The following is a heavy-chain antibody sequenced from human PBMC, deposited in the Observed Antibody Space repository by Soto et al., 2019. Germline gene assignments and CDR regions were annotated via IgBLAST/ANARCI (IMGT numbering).Heavy chain of an antibody. CDR2: IYYSGST. D-gene: IGHD3-10*01. CDR3: ARGPKRGDITMVRGVIRDYYYGMDV. V-gene: IGHV4-31*03. CDR1: GGSISSGGYY. Sequence: SETLSLTCTVSGGSISSGGYYWSWIRQHPGKGLEWIGYIYYSGSTYYNPSLKSRVTISVDTSKNQFSLKLSSVTAADTAVYYCARGPKRGDITMVRGVIRDYYYGMDVWGQGTTVTVSS. J-gene: IGHJ6*02.